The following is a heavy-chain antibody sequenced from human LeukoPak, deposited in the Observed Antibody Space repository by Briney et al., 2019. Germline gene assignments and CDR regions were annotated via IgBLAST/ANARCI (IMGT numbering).Heavy chain of an antibody. CDR1: GGTFSSYA. CDR2: INPSGGST. Sequence: ASVKVSCKASGGTFSSYAISWVRQAPGQGLEWMGIINPSGGSTSYAQKFQGRVTMTRDTSTSTVYMELSSLRSEDTAVYYCASLNKGDFDYWGQGTLVTVSS. J-gene: IGHJ4*02. D-gene: IGHD2/OR15-2a*01. V-gene: IGHV1-46*01. CDR3: ASLNKGDFDY.